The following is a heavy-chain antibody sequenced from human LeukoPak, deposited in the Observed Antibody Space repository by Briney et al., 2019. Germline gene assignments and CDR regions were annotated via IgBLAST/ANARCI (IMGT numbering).Heavy chain of an antibody. D-gene: IGHD6-19*01. CDR3: ASLGEQWLEGLNAFDI. J-gene: IGHJ3*02. CDR2: ISAYNGNT. V-gene: IGHV1-18*01. Sequence: VASVKVSCKASGYTFTSYGISWARQAPGQGLEWMGWISAYNGNTNYAQKLQGRVTMTTDTSTSTAYMELRSLRSDDTAVYYCASLGEQWLEGLNAFDIWGQGTMVTVSS. CDR1: GYTFTSYG.